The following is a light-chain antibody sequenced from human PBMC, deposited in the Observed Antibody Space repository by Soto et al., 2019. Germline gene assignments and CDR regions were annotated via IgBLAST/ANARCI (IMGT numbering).Light chain of an antibody. Sequence: EIVLTQSPGTRSLSPGERATLSWGASQSVSNNYLALYQQKPGQAPRLPIYGASNRATGIPDRFSGTGSGTDFTLTIRRLEPEDFAVDHCPQYGSSGTFGQGTKVDIK. J-gene: IGKJ1*01. V-gene: IGKV3-20*01. CDR2: GAS. CDR3: PQYGSSGT. CDR1: QSVSNNY.